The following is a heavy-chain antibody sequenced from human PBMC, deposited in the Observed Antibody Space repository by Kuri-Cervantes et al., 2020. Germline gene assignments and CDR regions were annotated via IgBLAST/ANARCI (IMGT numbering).Heavy chain of an antibody. D-gene: IGHD3-16*01. CDR3: ARLIISATYASSFVY. Sequence: QVSCKGSGYSFTSYWIGWVRQMPGQGLEWMGIIYPGDYDTRYSSSFQGQVPISADKYTSTAYLQWSSLKAADTAMYYCARLIISATYASSFVYWGQGTPVTVSS. CDR1: GYSFTSYW. CDR2: IYPGDYDT. J-gene: IGHJ4*02. V-gene: IGHV5-51*01.